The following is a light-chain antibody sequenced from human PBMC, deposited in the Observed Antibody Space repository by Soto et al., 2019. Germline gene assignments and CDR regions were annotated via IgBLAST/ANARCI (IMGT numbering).Light chain of an antibody. CDR1: SSDVGGYNY. V-gene: IGLV2-14*01. Sequence: QSVLTQPASVSGSRGRSITISCTGTSSDVGGYNYVSWYQQHPGKAPKLMIYEVSNRPSGVSNRFSGSKSGNTASLTISGLQAEDEADYYCSSYTSSSTVVFGGGTNLTVL. J-gene: IGLJ2*01. CDR3: SSYTSSSTVV. CDR2: EVS.